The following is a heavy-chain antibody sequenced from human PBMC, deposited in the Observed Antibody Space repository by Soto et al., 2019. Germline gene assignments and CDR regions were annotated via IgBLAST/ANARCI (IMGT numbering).Heavy chain of an antibody. CDR2: IYPGDSDT. CDR3: ARREDTEIALDY. V-gene: IGHV5-51*01. D-gene: IGHD5-18*01. CDR1: GYMLTRYC. Sequence: CESLKISFNGSGYMLTRYCIGWVLQMPGKGLEWMGIIYPGDSDTRYSPSFQGQVTISADKSTSTAYLQWSSLKASDTAIYYCARREDTEIALDYWGQGTMATVSS. J-gene: IGHJ4*02.